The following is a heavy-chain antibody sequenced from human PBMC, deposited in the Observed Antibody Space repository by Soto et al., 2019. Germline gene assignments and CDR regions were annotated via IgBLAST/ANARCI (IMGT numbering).Heavy chain of an antibody. CDR3: ARVKGYCSSTSCYPRYYYYGMDV. D-gene: IGHD2-2*01. Sequence: GGSLRLSCAASGFTFSSYEMNWVRQAPGKGLEWVSYISSSGSTIYYADSVKGRFTISRDNAKNSLYLQMNSLRAEDTAVYYCARVKGYCSSTSCYPRYYYYGMDVWGQGTTVTVSS. J-gene: IGHJ6*02. CDR1: GFTFSSYE. CDR2: ISSSGSTI. V-gene: IGHV3-48*03.